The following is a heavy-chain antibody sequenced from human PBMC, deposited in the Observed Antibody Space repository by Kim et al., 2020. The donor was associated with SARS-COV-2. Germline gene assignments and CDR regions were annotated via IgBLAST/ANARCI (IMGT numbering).Heavy chain of an antibody. V-gene: IGHV3-21*01. CDR3: ARDYGDYEFDY. Sequence: IYYADSVKGRFTISRDNAKNSLYLQMNSLRAEDTAVYYCARDYGDYEFDYWGQGTLVTVSS. D-gene: IGHD4-17*01. CDR2: I. J-gene: IGHJ4*02.